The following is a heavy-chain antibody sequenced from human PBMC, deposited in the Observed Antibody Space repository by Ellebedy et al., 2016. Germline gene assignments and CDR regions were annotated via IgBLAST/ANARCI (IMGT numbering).Heavy chain of an antibody. CDR3: ARDVSFYGSGMHYYYYMDV. V-gene: IGHV1-69*13. J-gene: IGHJ6*03. Sequence: SVKVSCXASGGTFSSYAISWVRQAPGQGLEWMGGIIPIFGTANYAQKFQGRVTITADESTSTAYMELSSLRSEDTAVYYCARDVSFYGSGMHYYYYMDVWGKGTTVTVSS. CDR2: IIPIFGTA. CDR1: GGTFSSYA. D-gene: IGHD3-10*01.